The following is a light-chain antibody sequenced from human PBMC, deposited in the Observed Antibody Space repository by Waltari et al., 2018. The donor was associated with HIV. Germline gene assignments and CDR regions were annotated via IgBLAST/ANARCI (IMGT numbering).Light chain of an antibody. J-gene: IGKJ2*01. CDR2: TAS. CDR3: QQLHTYPYT. V-gene: IGKV1-9*01. Sequence: DIQLTQSPSFLSASVGDRVTTTCRASQGINSALVWYQQKPGKVPELLIYTASTLQSGVPSRFSGSTSGTEFTLTISSLQPEDFTTYYCQQLHTYPYTFGQGTKLEIK. CDR1: QGINSA.